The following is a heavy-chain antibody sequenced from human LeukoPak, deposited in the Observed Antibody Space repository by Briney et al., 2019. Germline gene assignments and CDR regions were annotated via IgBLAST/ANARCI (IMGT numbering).Heavy chain of an antibody. CDR3: TRDPDG. Sequence: GGSLRLSCAASGFSVTNYFVSWVRRAPGKGLEWVSVIYSGGDTFHADSVKGRFILSRDISKNTLYLQMNSLRADDTAVYYCTRDPDGWGQGTLVTVSS. J-gene: IGHJ4*02. CDR1: GFSVTNYF. CDR2: IYSGGDT. V-gene: IGHV3-66*01.